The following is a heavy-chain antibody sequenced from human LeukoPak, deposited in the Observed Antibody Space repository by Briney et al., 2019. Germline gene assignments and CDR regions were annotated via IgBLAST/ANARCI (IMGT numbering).Heavy chain of an antibody. CDR3: AKGGVAVAGNYFDY. J-gene: IGHJ4*02. D-gene: IGHD6-19*01. CDR1: GGSISSSSYY. V-gene: IGHV4-39*01. CDR2: IYYSGST. Sequence: SETLSLTCTVSGGSISSSSYYWGWIRQPPGKGLEWIGSIYYSGSTYYNPSLKSRVTISVDTSKNQFSLKLSSVTAADTAVYYCAKGGVAVAGNYFDYWGQGTLVTVSS.